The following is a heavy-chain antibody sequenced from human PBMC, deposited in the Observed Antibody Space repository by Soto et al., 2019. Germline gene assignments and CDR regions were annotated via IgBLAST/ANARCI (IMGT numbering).Heavy chain of an antibody. Sequence: GGSLRLSCAASGFTFSSYGMHWVRQAPGKGLEWVAVISYDGSNKYYADSVKGRFTISRDNSKNTLYLQMNSLRAEDTAVYYCAKDAPEDCCSTSCSLNWFDSWGQGTLVTVSS. CDR1: GFTFSSYG. V-gene: IGHV3-30*18. CDR2: ISYDGSNK. CDR3: AKDAPEDCCSTSCSLNWFDS. J-gene: IGHJ5*01. D-gene: IGHD2-2*01.